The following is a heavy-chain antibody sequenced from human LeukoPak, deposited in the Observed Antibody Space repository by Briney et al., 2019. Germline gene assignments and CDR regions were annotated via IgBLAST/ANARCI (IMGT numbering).Heavy chain of an antibody. Sequence: GGSLRLSCAASGFTFNTYTMYWVRQAPGKGLEWVSGISNSGGNTYYADSVKGRFTISRDNSKNTLYLQMNSLRAEDTALYYCAKGLERESRLDSWGQGTLVTVSS. V-gene: IGHV3-23*01. CDR1: GFTFNTYT. J-gene: IGHJ4*02. D-gene: IGHD1-1*01. CDR3: AKGLERESRLDS. CDR2: ISNSGGNT.